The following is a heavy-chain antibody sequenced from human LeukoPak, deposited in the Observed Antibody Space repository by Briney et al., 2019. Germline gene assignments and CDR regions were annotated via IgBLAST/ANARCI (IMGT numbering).Heavy chain of an antibody. CDR3: ARRLSGYDFWFDY. CDR2: IYYSGST. CDR1: GGSISSSSYH. J-gene: IGHJ4*02. Sequence: SETLSLTCTVSGGSISSSSYHWGWIRQPPGKGLEWIGSIYYSGSTYYNPSLKSRVTISVDTSKNQFSLKLSSVAAADTAVYYCARRLSGYDFWFDYWGQGTLVTVSS. V-gene: IGHV4-39*01. D-gene: IGHD5-12*01.